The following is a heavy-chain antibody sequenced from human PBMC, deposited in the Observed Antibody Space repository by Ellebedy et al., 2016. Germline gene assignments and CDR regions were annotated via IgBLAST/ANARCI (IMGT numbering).Heavy chain of an antibody. Sequence: GESLKISCAASGFIFSASSMSWVRQAPGKGLEWVAGVTGGGEDTFYADSLRGRFTISRDNSKNTVYLQMNSLTAEDTAVYYCAKRLPHCYEYWGQGTLVTVSS. CDR1: GFIFSASS. V-gene: IGHV3-23*01. CDR2: VTGGGEDT. CDR3: AKRLPHCYEY. J-gene: IGHJ4*02.